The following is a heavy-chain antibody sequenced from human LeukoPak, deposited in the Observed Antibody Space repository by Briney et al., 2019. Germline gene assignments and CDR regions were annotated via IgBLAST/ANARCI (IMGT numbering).Heavy chain of an antibody. D-gene: IGHD6-13*01. V-gene: IGHV3-11*04. CDR2: ISSSGSTI. J-gene: IGHJ4*02. CDR1: GGSISSYY. CDR3: ARPRYSSSWYAGYGY. Sequence: LSLTCTVSGGSISSYYWSWIRQPPGKGLEWVSYISSSGSTIYYADSVKGRFTISRDNAKNSLYLQMNSLRAEDTAVYYCARPRYSSSWYAGYGYWGQGTLVTVSS.